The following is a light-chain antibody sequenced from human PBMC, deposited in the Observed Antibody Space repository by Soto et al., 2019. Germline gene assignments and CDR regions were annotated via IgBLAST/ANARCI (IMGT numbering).Light chain of an antibody. Sequence: EIVLTQSPATLSLSPGERATLSCRASQSVSSYLDWYQHKPGQAPRLLIYDASNRATGIPARFSGSGSGTDFTLTISSLEPEDFAVYYCQQRSNWPRNFGGGTKVEIK. J-gene: IGKJ4*01. CDR3: QQRSNWPRN. CDR1: QSVSSY. CDR2: DAS. V-gene: IGKV3-11*01.